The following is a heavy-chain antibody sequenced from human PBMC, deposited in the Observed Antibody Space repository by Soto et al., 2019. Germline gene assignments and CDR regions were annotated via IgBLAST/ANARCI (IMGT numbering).Heavy chain of an antibody. CDR3: ATDSISGYDTYYYYYYGMDV. Sequence: ASVKVSCKASGYTFTIYAMNWVRQAPGQGLEWMGWINTNTGNPTYAQGFTGRFVFSLDTSVSTAYLQICSLKAEDTAVYYCATDSISGYDTYYYYYYGMDVWGQGTTVTVSS. D-gene: IGHD5-12*01. J-gene: IGHJ6*02. CDR1: GYTFTIYA. V-gene: IGHV7-4-1*01. CDR2: INTNTGNP.